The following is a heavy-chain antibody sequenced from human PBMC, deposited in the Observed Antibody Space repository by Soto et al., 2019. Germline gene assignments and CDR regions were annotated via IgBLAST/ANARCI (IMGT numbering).Heavy chain of an antibody. CDR2: ISSDGNDK. V-gene: IGHV3-30*04. J-gene: IGHJ6*02. CDR1: GFTFSSYP. Sequence: QVQLVESGGGVVQPGRSLRLSCVASGFTFSSYPIHWVRQAPGKGLEWVTTISSDGNDKYSSDSVNGRFTTSRDNSKNTVYLQMNNRRVEDTAVYYCAKEGVADKYYYYGMDVWGQGTTVNVSS. CDR3: AKEGVADKYYYYGMDV. D-gene: IGHD3-3*01.